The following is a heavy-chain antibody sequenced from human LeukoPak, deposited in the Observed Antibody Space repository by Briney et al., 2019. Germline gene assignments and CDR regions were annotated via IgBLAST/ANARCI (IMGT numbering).Heavy chain of an antibody. Sequence: GGSLRLSCAASGFTFSSYGMHWVRQAPGKGLEWVAVISYDGSNKYYADSVKGRFTISRDNSKNTLYLQMNSLRAEDTAVYYCAKDSNYDSSGSPGTLFDYWGLGTLVTVSS. D-gene: IGHD3-22*01. V-gene: IGHV3-30*18. CDR2: ISYDGSNK. CDR1: GFTFSSYG. CDR3: AKDSNYDSSGSPGTLFDY. J-gene: IGHJ4*02.